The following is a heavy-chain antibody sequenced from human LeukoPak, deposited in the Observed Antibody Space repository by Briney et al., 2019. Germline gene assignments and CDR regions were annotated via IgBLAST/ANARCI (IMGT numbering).Heavy chain of an antibody. Sequence: GGSLRLSCAASGFTFSSYNINWVRQAPGGGLEWVSSISRTGSYIYYADSVKGRFTISRDNAQNSLYLQMNSLRVEGTAVYYCARVLETDCRGGSCYSGLDYWGQGTLVTVSS. CDR2: ISRTGSYI. CDR3: ARVLETDCRGGSCYSGLDY. CDR1: GFTFSSYN. J-gene: IGHJ4*02. D-gene: IGHD2-15*01. V-gene: IGHV3-21*01.